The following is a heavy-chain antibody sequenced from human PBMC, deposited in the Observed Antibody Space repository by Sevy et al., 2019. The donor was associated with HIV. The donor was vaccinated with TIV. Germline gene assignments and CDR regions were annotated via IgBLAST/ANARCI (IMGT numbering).Heavy chain of an antibody. CDR3: TKDMVTFGGIIANSPGGFDI. Sequence: GGSLRLSCAASGFRFSSYGMNWVRQAPGKGLEWVAFLSYDGSKEDYAASVKGRFTISRDNSKNTFYAEMNSLRAEDTAVYHCTKDMVTFGGIIANSPGGFDIWGQGTMVTVSS. V-gene: IGHV3-30*02. CDR2: LSYDGSKE. CDR1: GFRFSSYG. D-gene: IGHD3-16*02. J-gene: IGHJ3*02.